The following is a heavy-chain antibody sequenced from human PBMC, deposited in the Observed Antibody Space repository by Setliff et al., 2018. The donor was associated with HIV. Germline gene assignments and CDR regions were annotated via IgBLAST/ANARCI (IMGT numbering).Heavy chain of an antibody. J-gene: IGHJ3*02. D-gene: IGHD6-19*01. CDR1: GFTFSSYA. CDR2: ISWDGGST. CDR3: AKERKSGWNHDAFDI. V-gene: IGHV3-43D*03. Sequence: PGGSLRLSCAASGFTFSSYAMHWVRQAPGKGLEWVSLISWDGGSTYYADSVKGRFTISRDNSKNSLYLQMNSLRAEDTALYYCAKERKSGWNHDAFDIWGQGTMVTVSS.